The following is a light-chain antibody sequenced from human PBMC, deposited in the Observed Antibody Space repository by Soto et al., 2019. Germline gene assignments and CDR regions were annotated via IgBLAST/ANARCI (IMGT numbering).Light chain of an antibody. CDR1: QSISSW. J-gene: IGKJ4*01. V-gene: IGKV1-5*03. CDR3: QQYNSYSPLT. CDR2: KAS. Sequence: DRQTTQAPSTLAASYGDRVIITCRASQSISSWLAWYQQKPGKAPKLLIYKASSLESGVPSRFSGSGSGTEFTLTISSLQPDDFATYYCQQYNSYSPLTFGGGTKVDI.